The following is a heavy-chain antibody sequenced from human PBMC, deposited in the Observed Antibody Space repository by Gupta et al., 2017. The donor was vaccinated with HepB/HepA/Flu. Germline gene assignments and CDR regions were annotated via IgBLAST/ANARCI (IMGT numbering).Heavy chain of an antibody. J-gene: IGHJ4*02. D-gene: IGHD2-2*01. V-gene: IGHV3-23*01. Sequence: DVQLLESGGALVPPGGSLSLSCSASGFPFSDYAMSWVRQAPSKGLQWVSTIGRSGGDTYYPDSVRGRFTVSRDNSENMVYLQMDSLRAEDTAIYYCAKRYDIHWSIFHYWGQGTLVTVSS. CDR3: AKRYDIHWSIFHY. CDR2: IGRSGGDT. CDR1: GFPFSDYA.